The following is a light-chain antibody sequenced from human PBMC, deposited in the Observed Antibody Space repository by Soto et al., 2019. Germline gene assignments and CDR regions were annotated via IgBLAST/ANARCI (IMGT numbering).Light chain of an antibody. CDR2: KVS. J-gene: IGKJ2*01. V-gene: IGKV2-30*01. Sequence: VAMTQSPLSLPVTLGQPASISCRSSQSLTYSDGNTYLNWFHLRPGQSPRRLIYKVSNRDSGVEDRFSGSGSGADFTLNISRVQAEDVGVYYCMQGTHWTPYTFGQGNKLEIK. CDR3: MQGTHWTPYT. CDR1: QSLTYSDGNTY.